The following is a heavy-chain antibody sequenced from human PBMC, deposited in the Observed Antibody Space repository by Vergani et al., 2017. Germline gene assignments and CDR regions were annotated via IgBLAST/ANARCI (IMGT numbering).Heavy chain of an antibody. J-gene: IGHJ1*01. CDR2: IRYDGSNE. CDR3: TKAGQYDSDNFHDS. D-gene: IGHD3-22*01. V-gene: IGHV3-30*02. Sequence: QVKLVESGGGVVQPGGSLRLSCVASGFTFSQYGIHWVRQPPGKGLQWVAFIRYDGSNEYYSDSVKGRFTISRDNSKNTLFLQMNSLRADDSAVYYCTKAGQYDSDNFHDSWGQGALVTVAS. CDR1: GFTFSQYG.